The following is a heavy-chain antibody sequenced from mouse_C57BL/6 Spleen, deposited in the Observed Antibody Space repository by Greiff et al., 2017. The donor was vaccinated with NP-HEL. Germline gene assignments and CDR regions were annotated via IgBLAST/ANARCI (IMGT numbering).Heavy chain of an antibody. Sequence: VQLQQSGAELVKPGASVKLSCKASGYTFTSYWMHWVKQRPGQGLEWIGMIHPNSGSTNYNEKFKSKATLTVDKSSSTAYMQLSSLTSEDAAVYYCARNYGSSYSFDYWGQGTTLTVSS. CDR2: IHPNSGST. CDR3: ARNYGSSYSFDY. CDR1: GYTFTSYW. J-gene: IGHJ2*01. D-gene: IGHD1-1*01. V-gene: IGHV1-64*01.